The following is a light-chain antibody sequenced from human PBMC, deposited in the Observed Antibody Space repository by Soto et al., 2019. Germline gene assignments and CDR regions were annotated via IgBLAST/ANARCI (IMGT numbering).Light chain of an antibody. CDR1: QSVSSSY. V-gene: IGKV3-20*01. CDR3: QQYGSSPT. Sequence: EIELTQSPGTLSLSPGERATLSCRSSQSVSSSYVAWYQQKPGQAPRLLIYDVSIRATGIPDRFSGSGSGTDFTLTISRLEPEDVAVYYCQQYGSSPTFGQGTKVEIK. CDR2: DVS. J-gene: IGKJ1*01.